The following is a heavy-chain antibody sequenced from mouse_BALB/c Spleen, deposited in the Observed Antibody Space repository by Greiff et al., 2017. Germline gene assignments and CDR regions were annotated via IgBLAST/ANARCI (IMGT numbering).Heavy chain of an antibody. J-gene: IGHJ4*01. V-gene: IGHV1-82*01. D-gene: IGHD2-3*01. Sequence: QVQLQQSGPELVKPGASVKISCKASGYAFSSSWMNWVKQRPGQGLEWIGRIYPGDGDTNYNGKFKGKATLTADKSSSTAYMQLSSLTSVDSAVYFCARERGMISYAMDYWGQGTSVTVSS. CDR2: IYPGDGDT. CDR3: ARERGMISYAMDY. CDR1: GYAFSSSW.